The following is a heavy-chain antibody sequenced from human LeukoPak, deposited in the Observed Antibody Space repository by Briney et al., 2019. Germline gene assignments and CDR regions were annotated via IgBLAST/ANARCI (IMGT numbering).Heavy chain of an antibody. CDR1: GFTFSSYG. CDR3: ARAITGSN. D-gene: IGHD1-7*01. CDR2: IKQDGSEK. V-gene: IGHV3-7*01. J-gene: IGHJ4*02. Sequence: GGSLRLSCAASGFTFSSYGMSWVRQAPGKGLEWVANIKQDGSEKYYVDSVKGRFTISRDNAKNSLYLQMNSLRAEDTAVYYCARAITGSNWGQGTLVTVSS.